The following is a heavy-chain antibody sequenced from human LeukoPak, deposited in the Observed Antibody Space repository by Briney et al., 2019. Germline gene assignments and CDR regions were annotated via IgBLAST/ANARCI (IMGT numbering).Heavy chain of an antibody. CDR3: ARENYFGLDV. CDR2: ISVSGSNV. CDR1: GFTFRDYS. Sequence: GGSLRLSCAASGFTFRDYSMTWVRQEPGKGPEWISSISVSGSNVLYADSLKGRFTISRDNAKKMLYLQMNSLRDEDTAVYYCARENYFGLDVWGQGTTVTVSS. J-gene: IGHJ6*02. V-gene: IGHV3-21*01.